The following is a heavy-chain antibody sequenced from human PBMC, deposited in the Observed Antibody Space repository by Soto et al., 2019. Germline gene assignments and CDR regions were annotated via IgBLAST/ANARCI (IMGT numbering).Heavy chain of an antibody. V-gene: IGHV1-18*01. CDR1: GYTFSSYG. D-gene: IGHD1-26*01. CDR3: ARERKWEPLPY. CDR2: INGNTGHT. Sequence: QVQLVQSGAEVREPGASVKGSGKTSGYTFSSYGITWVRQAPGQGLEWMGWINGNTGHTIYAMNLEDRLTISTDTSTSTAYMELRSLKSDDTAVDYCARERKWEPLPYWGQGTLVTVSS. J-gene: IGHJ4*02.